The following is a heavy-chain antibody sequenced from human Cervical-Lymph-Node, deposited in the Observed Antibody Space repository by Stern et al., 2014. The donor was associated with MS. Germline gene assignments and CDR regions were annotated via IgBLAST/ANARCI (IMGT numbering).Heavy chain of an antibody. CDR1: GFTFSSHS. CDR3: TVTTSYYYYYGMDV. D-gene: IGHD4-11*01. Sequence: EVQLVESGGGLVQPGGSLRLSCAASGFTFSSHSMNWVRQAPGQGLEGVSYISSSSSTIYYADNVKGRFTISRDNAKNTLYLQMNSLRAEDTAVYYCTVTTSYYYYYGMDVWGQGTTVTVSS. CDR2: ISSSSSTI. V-gene: IGHV3-48*01. J-gene: IGHJ6*02.